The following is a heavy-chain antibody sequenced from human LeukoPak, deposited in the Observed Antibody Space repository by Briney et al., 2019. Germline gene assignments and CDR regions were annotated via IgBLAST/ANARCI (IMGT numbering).Heavy chain of an antibody. Sequence: GGSLRLSCAASGFTFSSYGMHWVRQAPGKGLDWVAVISNDGSKKYYADSVKGRFTISRDNSKNTLSLQVSSLRTEDTAVYYCARELPYCSSTSCYKGWFDYWGQGTLVTVSS. J-gene: IGHJ4*02. CDR2: ISNDGSKK. V-gene: IGHV3-30*03. CDR1: GFTFSSYG. CDR3: ARELPYCSSTSCYKGWFDY. D-gene: IGHD2-2*02.